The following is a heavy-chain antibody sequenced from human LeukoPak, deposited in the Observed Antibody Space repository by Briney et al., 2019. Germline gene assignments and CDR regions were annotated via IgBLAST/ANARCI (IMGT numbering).Heavy chain of an antibody. Sequence: PGGSLRLSCAASGFAVSSNYMNWVRQAPGKGLEWVSAISGSGGSTYYADSVKGRFTISRDNSKNTLYLQMNSLRAEDTAVYYCAKEYCSGGSCYYFDYWGQGTLVTVSS. CDR2: ISGSGGST. D-gene: IGHD2-15*01. J-gene: IGHJ4*02. CDR1: GFAVSSNY. V-gene: IGHV3-23*01. CDR3: AKEYCSGGSCYYFDY.